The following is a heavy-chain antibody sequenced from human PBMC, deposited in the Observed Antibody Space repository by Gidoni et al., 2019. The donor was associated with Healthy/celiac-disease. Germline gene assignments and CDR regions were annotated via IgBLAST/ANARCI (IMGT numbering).Heavy chain of an antibody. V-gene: IGHV3-73*01. CDR2: IRSKANSYAT. J-gene: IGHJ1*01. Sequence: EGRLVESGGGLVQPEGSLKLSCAASGFTVSGSAMHWVRQDSGKGLEWVVRIRSKANSYATAYAASVKGRFTISRDDSKNTAYLQMNSLKTEDTAVYYCTILLGAVTTFIQHWCQGTLVTVSS. D-gene: IGHD4-4*01. CDR1: GFTVSGSA. CDR3: TILLGAVTTFIQH.